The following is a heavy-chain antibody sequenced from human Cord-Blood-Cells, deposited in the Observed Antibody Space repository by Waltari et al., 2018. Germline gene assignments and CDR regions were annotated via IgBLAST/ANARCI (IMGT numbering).Heavy chain of an antibody. CDR3: ARVDSSGYYYFAFDI. CDR1: GGPTSSSIYY. V-gene: IGHV4-39*01. J-gene: IGHJ3*02. D-gene: IGHD3-22*01. Sequence: QLQLQVSGPGLVTPSETLSLTCTVFGGPTSSSIYYWGWIRQPPGKGLGGIGSNYYSGSTYNNPSLKSRVTISVDTSKNQFSLKLSSVTAADTAVYYCARVDSSGYYYFAFDIWGQGTMVTVSS. CDR2: NYYSGST.